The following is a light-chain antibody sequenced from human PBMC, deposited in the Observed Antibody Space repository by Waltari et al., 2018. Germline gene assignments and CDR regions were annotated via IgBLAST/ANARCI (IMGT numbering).Light chain of an antibody. V-gene: IGKV3-15*01. CDR1: QSVSSN. CDR2: DAS. J-gene: IGKJ3*01. Sequence: EIVMTQSPATLSVSPGERATLSCRASQSVSSNLAWYQQKPGQPLRLLIFDASRRATGNPARFSGSGSGTEFTLTISSLQSEDFAVYYCQQYYSTPFTFGPGTKVDIK. CDR3: QQYYSTPFT.